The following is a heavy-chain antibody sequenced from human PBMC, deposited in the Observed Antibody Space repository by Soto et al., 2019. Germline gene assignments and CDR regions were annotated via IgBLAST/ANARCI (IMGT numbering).Heavy chain of an antibody. D-gene: IGHD3-10*01. CDR2: IYYSVST. V-gene: IGHV4-59*12. CDR1: GGSISSYY. J-gene: IGHJ6*02. CDR3: ARDMYYYGSGSSYYYYGMDV. Sequence: SETLSLTCTVSGGSISSYYWSWIRQPPGKGLEWIGYIYYSVSTNYNPSLKSRVTISVDTSKNQFSLKLSSVTAADTAVYYCARDMYYYGSGSSYYYYGMDVWGQGTTVTVSS.